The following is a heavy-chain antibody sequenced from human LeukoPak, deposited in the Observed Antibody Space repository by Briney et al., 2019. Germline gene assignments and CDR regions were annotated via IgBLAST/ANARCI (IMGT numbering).Heavy chain of an antibody. CDR3: ARRRRIAVTLYYFDY. Sequence: SETLSLTCTVSGGSISSSSYYWCWIRQPPGKGLEWIGSIYYSGSTYYNPSLKSRVTISVDTSKNQFSLKLSSVTAADTAVYYCARRRRIAVTLYYFDYWGQGTLVTVSS. CDR1: GGSISSSSYY. CDR2: IYYSGST. D-gene: IGHD6-19*01. J-gene: IGHJ4*02. V-gene: IGHV4-39*01.